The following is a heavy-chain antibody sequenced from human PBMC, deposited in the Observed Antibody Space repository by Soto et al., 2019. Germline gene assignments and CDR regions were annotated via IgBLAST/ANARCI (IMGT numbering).Heavy chain of an antibody. CDR2: IVVGSGNT. Sequence: SVKVSCKASGFTFTSSAVQWVRQARGQRLEWIGWIVVGSGNTNYAQKFQERVTITRDMSTSTAYMELSSLRSEDTAVYYCAAPYQLSSPSEYYYGMDVWGQGTMVTVSS. J-gene: IGHJ6*02. CDR1: GFTFTSSA. V-gene: IGHV1-58*01. CDR3: AAPYQLSSPSEYYYGMDV. D-gene: IGHD2-2*01.